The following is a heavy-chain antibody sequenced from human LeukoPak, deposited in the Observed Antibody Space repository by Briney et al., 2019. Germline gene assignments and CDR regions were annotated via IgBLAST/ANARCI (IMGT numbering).Heavy chain of an antibody. D-gene: IGHD4-23*01. V-gene: IGHV4-59*12. J-gene: IGHJ5*02. CDR3: ARARGGKSWFDP. CDR1: GGSISSDY. CDR2: IYYSGST. Sequence: PSETPSLTCTVSGGSISSDYWSWIRQPPGKGLEWIGYIYYSGSTNYNPSLKSRVTISVDTSKNQFSLKLSSVTAADTAVYYCARARGGKSWFDPWGQGTLVTVSS.